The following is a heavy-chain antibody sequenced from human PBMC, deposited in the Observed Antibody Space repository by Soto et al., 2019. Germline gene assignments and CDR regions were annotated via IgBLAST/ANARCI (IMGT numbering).Heavy chain of an antibody. Sequence: PSQTLSLTCAISGDSVSSNSASWNWIRQSPSRGLEWLGRTYYRSKWYNDYAVSVKSRITINPDTSKNQFSLQLNSVTPEDTAVYYCARDIAARPGDYYYYYGMDVWGQGTTVTVYS. CDR3: ARDIAARPGDYYYYYGMDV. V-gene: IGHV6-1*01. CDR1: GDSVSSNSAS. J-gene: IGHJ6*02. D-gene: IGHD6-6*01. CDR2: TYYRSKWYN.